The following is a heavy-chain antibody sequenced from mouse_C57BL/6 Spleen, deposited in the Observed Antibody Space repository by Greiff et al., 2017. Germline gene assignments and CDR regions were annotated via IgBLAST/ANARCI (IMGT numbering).Heavy chain of an antibody. V-gene: IGHV1-81*01. CDR3: ARREGRTSYAMDY. Sequence: VQLQQSGAELVRPGASVNLSCKASGYTFTSYGISWVHQRTGQGLEWIGVINPRSGNTYYNEKFKGKATLTGDKSSSTEYMELRRLTSEDSAVYFCARREGRTSYAMDYWGQGTSVTVSS. CDR2: INPRSGNT. CDR1: GYTFTSYG. D-gene: IGHD3-3*01. J-gene: IGHJ4*01.